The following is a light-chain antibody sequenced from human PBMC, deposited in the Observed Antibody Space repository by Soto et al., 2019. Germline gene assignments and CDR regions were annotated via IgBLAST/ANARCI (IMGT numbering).Light chain of an antibody. CDR2: DVS. J-gene: IGLJ2*01. CDR1: SSDVGDYNY. CDR3: SSYTSSSTLVV. V-gene: IGLV2-14*01. Sequence: QSAQTQPASVSGSPGQSITISCTGTSSDVGDYNYVSWYQQHPGKAPKLMIYDVSNRPSGVSNRFSGSKSGNTASLTISGLQAEDEADYYCSSYTSSSTLVVFGGGTKLTVL.